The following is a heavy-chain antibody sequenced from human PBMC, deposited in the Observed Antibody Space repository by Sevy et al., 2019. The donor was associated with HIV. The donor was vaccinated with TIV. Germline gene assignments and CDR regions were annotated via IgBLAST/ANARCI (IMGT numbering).Heavy chain of an antibody. CDR2: IYHTGAA. J-gene: IGHJ4*02. Sequence: SETLSLTCTVSGGTISSISYRWGWIRQPPGKGLEGVGSIYHTGAADENPSLKRRVTMSVDTSKNQLSLQVGSVTAAEAAVYYCARWYGNNFDYWGQGALVTVSS. CDR3: ARWYGNNFDY. V-gene: IGHV4-39*01. CDR1: GGTISSISYR. D-gene: IGHD3-10*01.